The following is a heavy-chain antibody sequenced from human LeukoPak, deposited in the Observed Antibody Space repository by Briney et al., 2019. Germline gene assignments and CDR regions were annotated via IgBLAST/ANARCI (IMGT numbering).Heavy chain of an antibody. Sequence: GGSLRLSCAASGFTFSSYWMSWVRQAPGKGLEWVSYISSSSSTIYYADSVKGRFTISRDNAKNSLYLQMNSLRAEDTAVYYCARDGGYGSGSYEGPSIFWGQGTLVTVSS. D-gene: IGHD3-10*01. CDR1: GFTFSSYW. J-gene: IGHJ4*02. CDR2: ISSSSSTI. V-gene: IGHV3-48*04. CDR3: ARDGGYGSGSYEGPSIF.